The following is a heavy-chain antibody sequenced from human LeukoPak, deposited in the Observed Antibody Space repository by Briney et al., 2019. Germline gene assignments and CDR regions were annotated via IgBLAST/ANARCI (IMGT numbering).Heavy chain of an antibody. CDR3: ARGYGRGYYDILTGSYSMDV. CDR2: ISSSGSTI. D-gene: IGHD3-9*01. Sequence: PGGSLRLSCAASGFTLSDYYMSWIRQAPGKGLEWVSYISSSGSTIYYADSVKGRFTISRDNAKNSLYLQMNSLRAEDTAVYYCARGYGRGYYDILTGSYSMDVWGQGTTVTVSS. CDR1: GFTLSDYY. V-gene: IGHV3-11*01. J-gene: IGHJ6*02.